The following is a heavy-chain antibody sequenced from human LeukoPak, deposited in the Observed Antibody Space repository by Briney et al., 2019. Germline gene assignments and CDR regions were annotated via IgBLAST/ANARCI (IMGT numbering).Heavy chain of an antibody. CDR2: IWFDKNQ. CDR1: GFILNDYG. J-gene: IGHJ5*02. Sequence: GGSLRLSCAASGFILNDYGMHWVRQAPGKGLEWVADIWFDKNQHFADSVKGRFAISRDNSKNTVYLQINSLRAEDTAVYYCARDWGSSGWYNWFDPWGQGTLVTVSS. CDR3: ARDWGSSGWYNWFDP. V-gene: IGHV3-33*01. D-gene: IGHD6-19*01.